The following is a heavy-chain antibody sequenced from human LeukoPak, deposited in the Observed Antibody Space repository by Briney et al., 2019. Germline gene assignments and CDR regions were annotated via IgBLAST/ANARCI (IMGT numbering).Heavy chain of an antibody. CDR1: GFTFSSYS. J-gene: IGHJ3*01. CDR2: ISSSSSYI. D-gene: IGHD1-26*01. V-gene: IGHV3-21*01. Sequence: GGSLRLSCAASGFTFSSYSMNWVRQAPGKGLEWVSSISSSSSYIYYADSVKGRFTISRDNSKNTMYLQMNSLRIDDTAVYYCATEGGSSDAFAFWGQGTKVTVSS. CDR3: ATEGGSSDAFAF.